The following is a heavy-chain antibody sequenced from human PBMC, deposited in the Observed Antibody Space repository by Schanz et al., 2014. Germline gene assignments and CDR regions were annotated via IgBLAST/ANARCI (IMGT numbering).Heavy chain of an antibody. V-gene: IGHV3-66*01. D-gene: IGHD1-1*01. CDR3: ARAHGNNWYGKGLDY. CDR2: IYSGIGA. Sequence: EVRLVESGGGLVQPGGSLRLSCEASGFDFNSYSMNWVRQVPGKGLEWVSVIYSGIGAYYADSVKGRFTISRDNSKNILYLQMNSLRADDTAVYFCARAHGNNWYGKGLDYWGQGTLVTVSS. J-gene: IGHJ4*02. CDR1: GFDFNSYS.